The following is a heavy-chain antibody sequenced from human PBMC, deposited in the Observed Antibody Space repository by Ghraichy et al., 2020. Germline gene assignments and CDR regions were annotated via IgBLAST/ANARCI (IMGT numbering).Heavy chain of an antibody. CDR2: IRSKAYGGTT. Sequence: GGSLRLSCTASGFTFGDYAMSWFRQAPGKGLEWVGFIRSKAYGGTTEYAASVKGRFTISRDDSKSIAYLQMNSLKTEDTAVYYCTKSVSDYGDSQVDYWGQGTLVTVSS. J-gene: IGHJ4*02. CDR3: TKSVSDYGDSQVDY. CDR1: GFTFGDYA. V-gene: IGHV3-49*03. D-gene: IGHD4-17*01.